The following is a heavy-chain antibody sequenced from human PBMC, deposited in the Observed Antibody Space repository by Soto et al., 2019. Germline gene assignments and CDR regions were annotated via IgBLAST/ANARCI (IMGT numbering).Heavy chain of an antibody. V-gene: IGHV1-2*02. Sequence: GASANVSCNASRYHFCYKQIHWVRRAPGQGLEWMGRINPKSDDTNYAQKFQGRVTMTRHTSLDTAYLELTGLSSDDTATYYCARKHSLDYIRWGLDPWGQGTLVTVPS. CDR1: RYHFCYKQ. CDR3: ARKHSLDYIRWGLDP. J-gene: IGHJ5*02. D-gene: IGHD4-4*01. CDR2: INPKSDDT.